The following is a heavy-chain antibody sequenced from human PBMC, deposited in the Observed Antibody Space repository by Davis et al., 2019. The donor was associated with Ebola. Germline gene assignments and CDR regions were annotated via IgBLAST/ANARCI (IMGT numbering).Heavy chain of an antibody. CDR1: GFTFRGSA. J-gene: IGHJ4*02. V-gene: IGHV3-73*01. CDR3: TSQTTVTDY. Sequence: ESLKIPCAASGFTFRGSAMHWVRQASGKGLEWVGRIRIKANSYATAYAASVKGRFTISRDDSKNTAYLQMNSLKTEDTAVYYCTSQTTVTDYWGQGTLVTVAS. D-gene: IGHD4-17*01. CDR2: IRIKANSYAT.